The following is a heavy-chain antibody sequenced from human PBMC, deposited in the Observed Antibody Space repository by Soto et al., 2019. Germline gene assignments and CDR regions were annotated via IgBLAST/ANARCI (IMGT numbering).Heavy chain of an antibody. D-gene: IGHD2-21*02. CDR1: GFAFSNCA. J-gene: IGHJ4*02. V-gene: IGHV3-23*05. Sequence: RGSLRLSCAASGFAFSNCAMSWVRQAPGKGLEWVSTIKTSGDTTFYADPVKGRFTTSRDDSKNTLYLQMNSLRAEDTATYYCTKDVTGDIGADFWGQGTPVTVSS. CDR2: IKTSGDTT. CDR3: TKDVTGDIGADF.